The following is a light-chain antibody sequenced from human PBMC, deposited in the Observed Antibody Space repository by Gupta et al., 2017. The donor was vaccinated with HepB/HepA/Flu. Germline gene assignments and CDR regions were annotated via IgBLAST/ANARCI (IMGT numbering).Light chain of an antibody. CDR3: QPRSNGRPRT. Sequence: ESLLPPSPATMSLSSAEKATLPCRSSQSVSSYLDWYQQNPGQAPRLRIYDASHRATGRPARISGSGSGTDFTLIISSLEPADDVVDYCQPRSNGRPRTFGGGTKVEIK. J-gene: IGKJ4*02. CDR2: DAS. V-gene: IGKV3-11*01. CDR1: QSVSSY.